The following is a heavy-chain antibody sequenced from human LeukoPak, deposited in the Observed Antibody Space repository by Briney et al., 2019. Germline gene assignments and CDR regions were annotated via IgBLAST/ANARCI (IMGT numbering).Heavy chain of an antibody. CDR3: ARAHSSGRIYDS. V-gene: IGHV4-59*13. D-gene: IGHD6-25*01. CDR2: IYYSGST. Sequence: SGTLSLTCTVSGGSISSYYWSWIRQPPGNGLEWIGYIYYSGSTSYNPSLKSQVTISVDTSKNQFSLKLSSVTAADTAVYYCARAHSSGRIYDSWGQGTLVTVSS. J-gene: IGHJ4*02. CDR1: GGSISSYY.